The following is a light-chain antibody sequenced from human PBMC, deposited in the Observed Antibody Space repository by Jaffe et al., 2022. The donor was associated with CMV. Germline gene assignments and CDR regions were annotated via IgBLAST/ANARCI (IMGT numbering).Light chain of an antibody. Sequence: EIVLTQSPVTLSLSPGERATLSCRASQGVSGNYLAWYQQRPGQTPRLLIFGAFTRAPGIPDRFSGSGSGTDFTLTISRLEPEDFAVYYCQQYGSFALTFGGGTKVEIK. CDR2: GAF. CDR1: QGVSGNY. CDR3: QQYGSFALT. J-gene: IGKJ4*01. V-gene: IGKV3-20*01.